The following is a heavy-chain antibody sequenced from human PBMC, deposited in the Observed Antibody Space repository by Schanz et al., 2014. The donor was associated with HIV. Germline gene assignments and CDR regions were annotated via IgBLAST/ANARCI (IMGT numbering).Heavy chain of an antibody. CDR2: ISSSSCTI. CDR1: GFTFTSYS. J-gene: IGHJ4*02. V-gene: IGHV3-48*01. CDR3: AREQYGEHYFDY. D-gene: IGHD3-10*01. Sequence: EVQLVESGGGLVQPGGSLRLSCAASGFTFTSYSMNWVRQAPGKGLEWVSYISSSSCTIYYADSVKGRFTISRDNAKNTLYLQMDSLRAEDTALHYCAREQYGEHYFDYWGQGTLVTVSS.